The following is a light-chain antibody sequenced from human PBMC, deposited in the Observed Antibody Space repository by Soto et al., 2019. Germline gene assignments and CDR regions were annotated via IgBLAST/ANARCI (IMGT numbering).Light chain of an antibody. CDR2: AAS. CDR3: QQSSSSPIT. J-gene: IGKJ5*01. CDR1: QSITTY. V-gene: IGKV1-39*01. Sequence: IQMTQSPSSLSPSVGDRVTITCRASQSITTYLNWYQQKPGKAPKLLIYAASSLQSGVPSRFSGSGSGTDFTLTISRLQPEDFATYYCQQSSSSPITFGQGTRLEIK.